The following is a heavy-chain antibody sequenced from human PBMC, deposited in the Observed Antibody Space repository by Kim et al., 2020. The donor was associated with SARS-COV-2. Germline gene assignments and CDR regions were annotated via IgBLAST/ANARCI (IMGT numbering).Heavy chain of an antibody. CDR3: ARGIAAAVF. Sequence: SETLSLTCTVSGGSISSSSYYWGWIRQPPGKGLEWIGSIYYSGSTYYNPSLKSRVTISVDTSKNQFSLKLSSVTAADTAVYYCARGIAAAVFWGQGTLVTVSS. CDR2: IYYSGST. CDR1: GGSISSSSYY. V-gene: IGHV4-39*01. D-gene: IGHD6-13*01. J-gene: IGHJ4*02.